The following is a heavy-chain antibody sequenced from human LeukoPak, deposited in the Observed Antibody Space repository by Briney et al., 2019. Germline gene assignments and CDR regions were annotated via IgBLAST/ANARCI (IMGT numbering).Heavy chain of an antibody. CDR1: GYTFTGYG. D-gene: IGHD2-21*01. J-gene: IGHJ4*02. CDR3: AKMGVRTLLTDIVVGPTADDYLDS. V-gene: IGHV1-18*01. Sequence: ASVKVSCKASGYTFTGYGISWVRQAPGQGLEWMGWISAYNGNTNYAQKLQGRVTMTTDRSANTAYMELRSLTSGDTAVYYCAKMGVRTLLTDIVVGPTADDYLDSWGQGTLVTVSS. CDR2: ISAYNGNT.